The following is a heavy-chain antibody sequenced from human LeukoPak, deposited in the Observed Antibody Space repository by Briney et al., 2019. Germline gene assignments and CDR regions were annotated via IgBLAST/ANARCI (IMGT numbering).Heavy chain of an antibody. CDR1: GFTFSSYS. J-gene: IGHJ4*02. D-gene: IGHD3-3*01. CDR2: ISSSSSYI. CDR3: AGPIYYDFWSGVDY. V-gene: IGHV3-21*01. Sequence: GGSLRLSCAASGFTFSSYSMNWVRQAPGKGLEWVSSISSSSSYIYYADSVKGRFTISRDNAKNSLYLQMNSLRAEDTAVYYCAGPIYYDFWSGVDYWGQGTLVTVSS.